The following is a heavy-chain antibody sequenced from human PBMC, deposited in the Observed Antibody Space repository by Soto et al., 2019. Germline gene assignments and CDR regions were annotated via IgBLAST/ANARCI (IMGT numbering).Heavy chain of an antibody. Sequence: SVKVSCKASGGTFSSYAISWVRQAPGQGLEWMGGIIPIFGTANYAQKFQGRVTITADESTSTAYMELSSLRSEDTAVYYCARREYDFWSGYYGAYFDYWGQGTLVTVLL. D-gene: IGHD3-3*01. CDR2: IIPIFGTA. CDR3: ARREYDFWSGYYGAYFDY. V-gene: IGHV1-69*13. CDR1: GGTFSSYA. J-gene: IGHJ4*02.